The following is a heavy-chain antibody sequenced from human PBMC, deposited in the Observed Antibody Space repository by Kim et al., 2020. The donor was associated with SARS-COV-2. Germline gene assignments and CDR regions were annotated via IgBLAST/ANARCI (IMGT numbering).Heavy chain of an antibody. V-gene: IGHV4-34*01. CDR2: SGST. Sequence: SGSTNYNPSLKSRVTISVDTSKHQFSLKLSSVTAADTAVYYCARGRNEDYWGQGTLVTVSS. J-gene: IGHJ4*02. D-gene: IGHD1-1*01. CDR3: ARGRNEDY.